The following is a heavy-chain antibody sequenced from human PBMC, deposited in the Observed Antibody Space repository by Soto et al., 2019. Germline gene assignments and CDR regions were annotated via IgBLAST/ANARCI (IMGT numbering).Heavy chain of an antibody. D-gene: IGHD3-10*01. Sequence: QLGGSLSLSCAASGFTFDDYAMHWVRQAPGKGLEWVSGISWSSGSIGYADSVKGRFTISRDNAKNSLYLQMNSLRAEDTALYYCAKDIGEAALRYFFDYWGQGTLVTVSS. CDR2: ISWSSGSI. J-gene: IGHJ4*02. CDR3: AKDIGEAALRYFFDY. CDR1: GFTFDDYA. V-gene: IGHV3-9*01.